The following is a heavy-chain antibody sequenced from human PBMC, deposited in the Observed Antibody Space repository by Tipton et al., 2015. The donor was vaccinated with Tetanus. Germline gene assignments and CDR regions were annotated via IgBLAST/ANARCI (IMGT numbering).Heavy chain of an antibody. CDR1: GGSMSSHY. Sequence: TLSLTCSVSGGSMSSHYWSWIRQPPGKGLEWIGYIYYSGGTKYNPSLKSRVTISVDTSKNQFSLKLTSVTAADTAVYYCAGLYFYDSASYPLYWGQGTLVTVSS. D-gene: IGHD3-10*01. CDR3: AGLYFYDSASYPLY. J-gene: IGHJ4*02. CDR2: IYYSGGT. V-gene: IGHV4-59*08.